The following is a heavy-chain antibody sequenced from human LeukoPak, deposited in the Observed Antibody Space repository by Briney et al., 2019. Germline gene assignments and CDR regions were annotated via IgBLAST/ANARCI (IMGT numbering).Heavy chain of an antibody. CDR3: ARDRDSGDYTAAPGDY. J-gene: IGHJ4*02. V-gene: IGHV3-20*04. CDR1: GFTFDDYG. CDR2: INWNGGST. D-gene: IGHD4-17*01. Sequence: GGSLRLSCAASGFTFDDYGMSWVRQAPGKGLEWVSGINWNGGSTGYADSVKGRFTISRDSAKNSLYLQMNSLRDEDTAVYYCARDRDSGDYTAAPGDYWGQGTLVTVSS.